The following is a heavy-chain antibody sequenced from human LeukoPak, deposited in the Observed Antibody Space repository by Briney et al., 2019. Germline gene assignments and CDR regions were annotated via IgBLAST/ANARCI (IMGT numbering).Heavy chain of an antibody. J-gene: IGHJ4*02. Sequence: ASVKVSCKASGYTFTGYYMHWVRQAPGQGLEWMGWINPNSGGTNYAQKFQGRVTMTRDTSISTAYMELSRLRSDDTAVYYCARDPVKGYYDSSGYSDYWGQGTLVTVSS. CDR1: GYTFTGYY. CDR2: INPNSGGT. V-gene: IGHV1-2*02. D-gene: IGHD3-22*01. CDR3: ARDPVKGYYDSSGYSDY.